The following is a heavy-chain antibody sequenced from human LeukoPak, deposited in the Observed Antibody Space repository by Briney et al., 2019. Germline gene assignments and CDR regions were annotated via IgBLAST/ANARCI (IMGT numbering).Heavy chain of an antibody. CDR1: GGSVSSGSYY. CDR2: IYYSGST. Sequence: PSETLSLTCTVSGGSVSSGSYYWSWIRQPPGKGLEWIGYIYYSGSTKYNPSLKSRVTISIDTSKNQFSLKLSSVTAADTAMYYCAGVVGGSYPTDVWGQGTTVTVSS. D-gene: IGHD1-26*01. J-gene: IGHJ6*02. V-gene: IGHV4-61*01. CDR3: AGVVGGSYPTDV.